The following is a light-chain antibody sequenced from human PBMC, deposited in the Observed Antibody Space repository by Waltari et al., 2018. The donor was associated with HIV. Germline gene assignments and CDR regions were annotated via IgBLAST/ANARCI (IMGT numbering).Light chain of an antibody. CDR1: SSDVGGYNY. V-gene: IGLV2-14*01. J-gene: IGLJ2*01. Sequence: PASVSGSPGQSITISCTGTSSDVGGYNYVSWYQQHPGKAPKLMIYEVSNRPSGVSNRFSGSKSGNTASLTISGLQAEDEADYYCSSYTTSSSTLPFGGGTKLTVL. CDR2: EVS. CDR3: SSYTTSSSTLP.